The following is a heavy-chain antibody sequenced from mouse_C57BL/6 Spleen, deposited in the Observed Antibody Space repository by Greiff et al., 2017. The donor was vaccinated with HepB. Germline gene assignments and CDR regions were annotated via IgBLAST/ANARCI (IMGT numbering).Heavy chain of an antibody. CDR3: ARNGRNPENYFDY. Sequence: QVQLKQSGPGLVQPSQSLSITCTVSGFSLTSYGVHWVRQSPGKGLEWLGVIWSGGSTDYNAAFISRLSISKDNSKSQVFFKMNSLQADDTAIYYCARNGRNPENYFDYWGQGTTLTVSS. V-gene: IGHV2-2*01. CDR2: IWSGGST. CDR1: GFSLTSYG. D-gene: IGHD4-1*01. J-gene: IGHJ2*01.